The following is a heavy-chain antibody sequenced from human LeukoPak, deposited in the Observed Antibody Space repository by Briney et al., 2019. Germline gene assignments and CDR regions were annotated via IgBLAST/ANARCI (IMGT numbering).Heavy chain of an antibody. V-gene: IGHV4-59*08. CDR2: IYYSGST. CDR1: GGSISSYY. Sequence: SETLSLTCTVSGGSISSYYWSWIRQPPGKGLEWIGYIYYSGSTNYNPSLKSRVTISVDTSKNQFSLKLSSVTAADTAVYYCARGSRYYYDSSGTTLFDYWGQGTLVTVSS. CDR3: ARGSRYYYDSSGTTLFDY. D-gene: IGHD3-22*01. J-gene: IGHJ4*02.